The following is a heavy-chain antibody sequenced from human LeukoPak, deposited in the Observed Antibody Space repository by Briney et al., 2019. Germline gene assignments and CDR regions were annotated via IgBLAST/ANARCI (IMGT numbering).Heavy chain of an antibody. D-gene: IGHD3-10*01. Sequence: GGSLRLSCAASGFTFSSYEMNWVRQAPGKGLEWVSYISSSGSYIYYADSVKGRFTISRDNARNSLYLQMNSLRAEDTAVYYCARALWFGDFDYWGQGTLVTVSS. CDR1: GFTFSSYE. J-gene: IGHJ4*02. V-gene: IGHV3-21*05. CDR2: ISSSGSYI. CDR3: ARALWFGDFDY.